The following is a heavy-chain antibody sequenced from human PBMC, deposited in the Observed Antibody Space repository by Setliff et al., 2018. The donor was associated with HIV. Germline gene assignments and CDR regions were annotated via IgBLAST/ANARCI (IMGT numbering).Heavy chain of an antibody. V-gene: IGHV1-2*06. CDR3: ARQDHSSVNSGSLYAFDV. CDR2: IEPSSGGT. Sequence: ASVKVSCKVSGYTLTELSIHWVRQAPGHGLQLMGRIEPSSGGTNYIQKFQGRVTITRDTSIYTVYMELTGLTSDDTAVYYCARQDHSSVNSGSLYAFDVWGQGTMVTVSS. D-gene: IGHD3-22*01. CDR1: GYTLTELS. J-gene: IGHJ3*01.